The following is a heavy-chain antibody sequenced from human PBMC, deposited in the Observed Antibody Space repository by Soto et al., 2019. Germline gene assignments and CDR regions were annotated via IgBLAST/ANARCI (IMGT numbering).Heavy chain of an antibody. CDR1: GYSLGIGNY. CDR3: SRVLGAPLDLVDS. D-gene: IGHD1-26*01. V-gene: IGHV4-38-2*02. CDR2: IYQSGST. Sequence: TLYLACPVPGYSLGIGNYWGWVRQPPGKRLEWIGSIYQSGSTYYNPSLRSRATISVDTSKNQFSLKLSAVTAADPAVYYCSRVLGAPLDLVDSWAQGTPVIVSA. J-gene: IGHJ5*01.